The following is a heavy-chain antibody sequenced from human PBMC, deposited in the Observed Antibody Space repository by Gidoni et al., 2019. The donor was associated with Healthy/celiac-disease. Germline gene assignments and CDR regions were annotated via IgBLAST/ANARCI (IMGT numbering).Heavy chain of an antibody. CDR1: GFTFSSYS. D-gene: IGHD2-2*01. J-gene: IGHJ4*02. CDR3: ARDGWYCSSTSCSLDY. V-gene: IGHV3-21*01. CDR2: ISSSSSYI. Sequence: EVQLVESEGGLVKPGGSLRLSCAASGFTFSSYSMNWVRQAPGKGLEWFSSISSSSSYIYYADSVKGRFTISRDNAKNSLYLQMNSLRAEDTAVYYCARDGWYCSSTSCSLDYWGQGTLVTVSS.